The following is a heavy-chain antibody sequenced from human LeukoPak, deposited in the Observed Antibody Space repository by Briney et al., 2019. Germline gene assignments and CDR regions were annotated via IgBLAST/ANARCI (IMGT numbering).Heavy chain of an antibody. J-gene: IGHJ5*02. CDR3: ARETSSGWYLTKNWFDP. V-gene: IGHV6-1*01. CDR2: TYYRSKWYN. Sequence: SQTLSLTCAISGDSVSSNSAAWNWIRQSPSRGLEWLGRTYYRSKWYNDYAVSVKSRITINPDTSKNQFSLQLNSVTPEDTAVYYCARETSSGWYLTKNWFDPWGQGTLVTVSS. CDR1: GDSVSSNSAA. D-gene: IGHD6-19*01.